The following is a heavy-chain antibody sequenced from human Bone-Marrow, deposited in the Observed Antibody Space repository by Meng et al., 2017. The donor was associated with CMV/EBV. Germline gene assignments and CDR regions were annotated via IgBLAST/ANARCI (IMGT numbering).Heavy chain of an antibody. CDR3: ARQRSGTYKIYGSDV. D-gene: IGHD3-10*01. CDR1: GYNFTTYF. V-gene: IGHV5-51*01. CDR2: IRPTDSKT. J-gene: IGHJ6*02. Sequence: GEYLKICCQASGYNFTTYFIGWVRQVPGKGLEWMGAIRPTDSKTIYRPSFQGLVTISADMSSTSASLQWTSLEASDTAIYFCARQRSGTYKIYGSDVWGPGTTVTVSS.